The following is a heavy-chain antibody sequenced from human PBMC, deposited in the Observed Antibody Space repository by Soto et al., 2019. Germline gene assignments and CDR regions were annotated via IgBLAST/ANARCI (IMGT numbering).Heavy chain of an antibody. J-gene: IGHJ4*02. CDR2: ISDDGINK. V-gene: IGHV3-30*03. D-gene: IGHD2-15*01. CDR1: GFSFSYYG. Sequence: QVQLVESGGGVVQPGRSLRLSCAASGFSFSYYGMHWVRQAPGKGLEWVAVISDDGINKYYADSVRGRFTISRDNSKGTLYLQMRSLRPEDPAVYYCVRDTKGGVVCPSWGGCDYWGQGTLVTVSS. CDR3: VRDTKGGVVCPSWGGCDY.